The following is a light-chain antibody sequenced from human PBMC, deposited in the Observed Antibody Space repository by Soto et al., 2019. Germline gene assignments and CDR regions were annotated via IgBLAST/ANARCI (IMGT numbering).Light chain of an antibody. CDR2: GAS. J-gene: IGKJ2*02. Sequence: EIVLTQSPGTLSLSPGDRATLSCRASQSVSIYLAWYQQKPGQAPRLLIYGASGRATGIPDRFSGSGSGTDFTLTISRLDPEDFAVYYCQQYDTSPCTFGQGTKLEIK. V-gene: IGKV3-20*01. CDR1: QSVSIY. CDR3: QQYDTSPCT.